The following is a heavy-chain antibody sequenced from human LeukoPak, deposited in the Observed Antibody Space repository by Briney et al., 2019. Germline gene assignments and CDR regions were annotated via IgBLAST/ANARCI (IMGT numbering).Heavy chain of an antibody. V-gene: IGHV1-69*05. CDR1: GGTFSSSV. CDR2: FIPIFGTA. Sequence: SVKVSCKASGGTFSSSVLSWVRQAPGQGLEWMGGFIPIFGTANYAKKFQGRVTMTRDTSTSTVYMELSSLRSEDTAVYYCARDLREYDSSGYYYDYWGQGTLVTVSS. CDR3: ARDLREYDSSGYYYDY. D-gene: IGHD3-22*01. J-gene: IGHJ4*02.